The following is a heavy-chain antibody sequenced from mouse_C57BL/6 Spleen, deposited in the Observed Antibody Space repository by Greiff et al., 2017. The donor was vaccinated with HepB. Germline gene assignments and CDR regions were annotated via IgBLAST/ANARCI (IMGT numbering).Heavy chain of an antibody. CDR1: GYTFTDYN. CDR2: INPNNGGT. Sequence: EVQLQESGPELVKPGASVKMSCKASGYTFTDYNMHWVKQSHGKSLEWIGYINPNNGGTSYNQKFKGKATLTVNKSSSTAYMELRSLTSEDSAVYYCARDRYYGSSGGNFDYWGQGTTLTVSS. D-gene: IGHD1-1*01. CDR3: ARDRYYGSSGGNFDY. V-gene: IGHV1-22*01. J-gene: IGHJ2*01.